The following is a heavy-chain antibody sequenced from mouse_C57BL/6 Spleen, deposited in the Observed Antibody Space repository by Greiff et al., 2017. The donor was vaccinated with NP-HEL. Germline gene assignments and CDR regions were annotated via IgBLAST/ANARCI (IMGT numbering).Heavy chain of an antibody. J-gene: IGHJ1*03. CDR3: ARRYGSSGVWYFDD. D-gene: IGHD1-1*01. CDR1: GFTFSDYG. V-gene: IGHV5-17*01. Sequence: EVMLVESGGGLVKPGGSLKLSCAASGFTFSDYGMHWVRQAPEKGLEWVAYISRGSSTIYYADTVKGRFTISRDNAKNTLFLQMTSLRSEDTAMYYCARRYGSSGVWYFDDWGTGTTVTVSS. CDR2: ISRGSSTI.